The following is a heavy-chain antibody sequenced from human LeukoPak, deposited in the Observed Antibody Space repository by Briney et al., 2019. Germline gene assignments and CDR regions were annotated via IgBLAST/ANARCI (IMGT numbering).Heavy chain of an antibody. CDR3: AREGGVARPGLDY. V-gene: IGHV4-59*11. CDR1: GGSISNHY. D-gene: IGHD6-6*01. CDR2: IYSSGST. J-gene: IGHJ4*02. Sequence: SETLSLTCSVSGGSISNHYWSWIRQAPGKTLEYIGNIYSSGSTYYNPSLKSRLTISLDTSQNQFSLRLTSVGAADTAVYYCAREGGVARPGLDYWGQGTLFAVS.